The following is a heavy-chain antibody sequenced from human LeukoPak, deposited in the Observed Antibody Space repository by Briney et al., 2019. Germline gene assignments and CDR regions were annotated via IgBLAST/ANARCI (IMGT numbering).Heavy chain of an antibody. V-gene: IGHV4-31*03. Sequence: SETLSLTCSVSGESMRSGGYYWTWIRQHPGKGLEWIGYIYYSGSTYYNPSLKDRISMSVDTSNNRFSVKLTAVTAADTAVYFYARGDGSHSYAKGFDIWGQGTLVTVSS. CDR3: ARGDGSHSYAKGFDI. CDR2: IYYSGST. J-gene: IGHJ3*02. D-gene: IGHD3-16*01. CDR1: GESMRSGGYY.